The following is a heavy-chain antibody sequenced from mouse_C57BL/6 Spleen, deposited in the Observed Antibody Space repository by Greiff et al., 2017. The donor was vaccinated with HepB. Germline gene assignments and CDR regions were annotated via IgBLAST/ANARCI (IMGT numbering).Heavy chain of an antibody. D-gene: IGHD2-2*01. V-gene: IGHV5-6*01. CDR3: ARRGYDAFDY. Sequence: EVHLVESGGDLVKPGGSLKLSCAASGFTFSSYGMSWVRQTPDKRLEWVATISSGGSYTYYPDSVKGRFTISRDNAKNTLYLQMSSLKSEDTAMYYCARRGYDAFDYWGQGTTLTVSS. CDR2: ISSGGSYT. CDR1: GFTFSSYG. J-gene: IGHJ2*01.